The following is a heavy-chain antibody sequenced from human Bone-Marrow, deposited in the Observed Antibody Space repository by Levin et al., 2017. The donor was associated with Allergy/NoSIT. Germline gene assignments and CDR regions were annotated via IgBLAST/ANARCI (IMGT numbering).Heavy chain of an antibody. CDR1: GFTFSCHW. V-gene: IGHV3-74*01. D-gene: IGHD3-9*01. Sequence: GESLKISCATSGFTFSCHWIHLVRQVPGEGLVWISRITRDGTSTNYADSVKGRFTVSRDNAKNTAYLQMNSLRVDDTGVYYCARDPVDGHWPFWFDPWGQGTLVTVSS. CDR2: ITRDGTST. J-gene: IGHJ5*02. CDR3: ARDPVDGHWPFWFDP.